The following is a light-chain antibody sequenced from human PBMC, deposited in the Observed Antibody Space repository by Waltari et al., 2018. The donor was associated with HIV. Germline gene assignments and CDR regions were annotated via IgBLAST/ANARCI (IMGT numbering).Light chain of an antibody. CDR1: SPTIGTNF. V-gene: IGLV1-51*01. Sequence: VLTQPPSVSAPPRQKVTISCSGSSPTIGTNFVSSHQQLPATAPKLLIYDANKRPSGIPDRFSASKSGTSATLSITGLQTGDEAVYYCGTWDNNLSAFWVFGGGTKVTVL. CDR3: GTWDNNLSAFWV. CDR2: DAN. J-gene: IGLJ3*02.